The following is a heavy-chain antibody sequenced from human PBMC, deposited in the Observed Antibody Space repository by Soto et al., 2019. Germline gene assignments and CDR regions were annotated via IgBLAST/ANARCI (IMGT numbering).Heavy chain of an antibody. J-gene: IGHJ4*02. CDR2: IYSGGST. D-gene: IGHD1-26*01. CDR3: ARESSSGTSYFDY. V-gene: IGHV3-66*01. Sequence: EVQLVESGGGLVQPGGSLRLSCAASGFTVSSSNMRWVRQAPGKGLEWVSLIYSGGSTYYADSVKGRCTISRDNSKNALFLQMNSVRADDTAMYYCARESSSGTSYFDYWGRGTLVAVSS. CDR1: GFTVSSSN.